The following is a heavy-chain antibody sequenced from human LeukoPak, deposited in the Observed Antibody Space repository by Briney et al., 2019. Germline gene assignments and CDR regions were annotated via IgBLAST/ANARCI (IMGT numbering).Heavy chain of an antibody. Sequence: GGSLRLSCAASGFTFSSYDMHWVRQATGKGLEWVSAISTAGDTYYPGSVKGRFTISRENAKNSLYLQMNSLRAGDTAVYYCARPVDYNAGDYWGQGTLVTVSS. CDR2: ISTAGDT. CDR3: ARPVDYNAGDY. J-gene: IGHJ4*02. D-gene: IGHD5-12*01. CDR1: GFTFSSYD. V-gene: IGHV3-13*01.